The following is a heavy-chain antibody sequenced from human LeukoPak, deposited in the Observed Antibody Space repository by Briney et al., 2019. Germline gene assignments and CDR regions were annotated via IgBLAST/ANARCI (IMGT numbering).Heavy chain of an antibody. D-gene: IGHD5-12*01. CDR2: IHHSGGT. J-gene: IGHJ4*02. V-gene: IGHV4-4*02. Sequence: SGTLSLTCAVSGASISSNNRWSWLRQSPGKGLEWIGEIHHSGGTSYNPSLRSRVTMSVDKSNNQFSLNLNSVTAADTAMYYCARRGNSGYDYDYWGQGFLVTVSS. CDR3: ARRGNSGYDYDY. CDR1: GASISSNNR.